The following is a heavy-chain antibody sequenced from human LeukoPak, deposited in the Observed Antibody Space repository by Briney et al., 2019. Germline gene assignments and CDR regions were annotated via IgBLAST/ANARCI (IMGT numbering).Heavy chain of an antibody. D-gene: IGHD2-2*01. J-gene: IGHJ3*02. Sequence: ASETLSLTGTVSGGSISSYYWSWIRQPPGKGLEWIGYIYYSGSTNYNPSLKSRVTISVDTSKNQFSLKLSSVTAADTAVYYCARDQRYCSSTSCSYEDAFDIWGQGTMVTVSS. V-gene: IGHV4-59*01. CDR1: GGSISSYY. CDR2: IYYSGST. CDR3: ARDQRYCSSTSCSYEDAFDI.